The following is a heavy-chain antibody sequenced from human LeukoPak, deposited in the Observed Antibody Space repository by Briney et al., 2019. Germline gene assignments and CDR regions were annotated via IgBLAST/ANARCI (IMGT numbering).Heavy chain of an antibody. CDR2: ISPGGQTT. V-gene: IGHV3-11*01. J-gene: IGHJ4*02. CDR3: AVGRDIRVAGPGGYFDY. Sequence: GGSLRLSCAASGFTFSDYHMNWIRQAPGKGLEWISYISPGGQTTYFADSVKGRVTLSRDNAKNSLSLQMNSLTAGDTAVYFCAVGRDIRVAGPGGYFDYWGQGALVAVSS. D-gene: IGHD6-19*01. CDR1: GFTFSDYH.